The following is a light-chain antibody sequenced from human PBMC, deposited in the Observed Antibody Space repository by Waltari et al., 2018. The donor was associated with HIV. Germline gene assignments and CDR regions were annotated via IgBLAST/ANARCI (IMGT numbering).Light chain of an antibody. CDR1: SSITGRNL. J-gene: IGLJ3*02. Sequence: QSVLSQPPSASGTPGQRVTISCSGSSSITGRNLIYWYQPVPGTAPKLLIYRSYQGPSGVPDGFGGSKTASSASLAISDRRPDDEATYYCATLDDNLRVEFGGGTRLTVL. CDR2: RSY. CDR3: ATLDDNLRVE. V-gene: IGLV1-47*01.